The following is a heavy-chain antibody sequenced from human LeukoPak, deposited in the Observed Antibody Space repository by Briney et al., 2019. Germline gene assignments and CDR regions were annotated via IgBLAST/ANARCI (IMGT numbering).Heavy chain of an antibody. Sequence: PGGSLRLSCAASGFTFSSYAMHWVRQAPGKGLEWVAVISNDGSYKKYADSVEGRFTISRDNAKNSLYLQMNSLRAEDTAVYYCATYSSSNAREFQYWGQGTLVTVSS. D-gene: IGHD2-2*01. CDR1: GFTFSSYA. V-gene: IGHV3-30*04. CDR3: ATYSSSNAREFQY. J-gene: IGHJ1*01. CDR2: ISNDGSYK.